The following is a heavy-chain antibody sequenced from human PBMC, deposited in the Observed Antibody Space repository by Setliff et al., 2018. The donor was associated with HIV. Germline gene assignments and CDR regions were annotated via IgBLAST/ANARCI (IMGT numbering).Heavy chain of an antibody. Sequence: PSETLSLTCTVSGGSISSISYYWGWIRQPPGKGLEWIGSIYYSGSTYYNPSLKSRVTISVDRSKNQFSLKLNSVIAADTAMYYCARHPPYCSGGSCYRGKGYYFDYWGQGTLVTVSS. V-gene: IGHV4-39*01. D-gene: IGHD2-15*01. J-gene: IGHJ4*02. CDR3: ARHPPYCSGGSCYRGKGYYFDY. CDR1: GGSISSISYY. CDR2: IYYSGST.